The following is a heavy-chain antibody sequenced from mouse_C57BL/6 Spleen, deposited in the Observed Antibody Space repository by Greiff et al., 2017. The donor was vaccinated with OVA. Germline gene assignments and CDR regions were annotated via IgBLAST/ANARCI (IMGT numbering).Heavy chain of an antibody. Sequence: QVHVKQSGAELVRPGASVTLSCKASGYTFTDYEMHWVKQTPVHGLEWIGAIDPETGGTAYNQKFKGKAILTADKSSSTAYMELRSLTSEDSAVYYCTRSGDGYYPWFAYWGQGTLVTVSA. D-gene: IGHD2-3*01. V-gene: IGHV1-15*01. CDR1: GYTFTDYE. CDR2: IDPETGGT. J-gene: IGHJ3*01. CDR3: TRSGDGYYPWFAY.